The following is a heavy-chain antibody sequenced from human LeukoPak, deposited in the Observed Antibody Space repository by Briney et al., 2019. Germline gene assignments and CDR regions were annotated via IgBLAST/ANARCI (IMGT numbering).Heavy chain of an antibody. CDR1: QFTFSNYA. CDR2: ISGSGNTT. J-gene: IGHJ2*01. Sequence: GGSLRLSCAASQFTFSNYAMSWVRQAPGKGLEWVSAISGSGNTTYFGDSVTGRLTISRDNPKNTVYLQMNSLSAEDTAVYYCAKGPAPYCSGGSCYSPHWYFDLWGRGTLVTVSS. V-gene: IGHV3-23*01. D-gene: IGHD2-15*01. CDR3: AKGPAPYCSGGSCYSPHWYFDL.